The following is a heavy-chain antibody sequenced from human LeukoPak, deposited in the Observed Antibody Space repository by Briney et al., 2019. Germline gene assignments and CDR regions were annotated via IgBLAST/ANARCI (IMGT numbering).Heavy chain of an antibody. D-gene: IGHD5-18*01. CDR3: ARRSYGSFDY. J-gene: IGHJ4*02. CDR2: IYYSGST. V-gene: IGHV4-59*08. CDR1: GGSISSNY. Sequence: SETLSLTCTVSGGSISSNYWTWIRQPPGKGLEWIGYIYYSGSTTYNPSLNSRVTISLDTSKNQFSLKLSSVTAADTAIYYCARRSYGSFDYWGQGTLGTVPS.